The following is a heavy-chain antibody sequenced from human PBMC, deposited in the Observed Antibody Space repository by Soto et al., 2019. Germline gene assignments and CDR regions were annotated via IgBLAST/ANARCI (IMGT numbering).Heavy chain of an antibody. V-gene: IGHV3-66*01. CDR3: ARISGWNRFDY. CDR1: GFSVSSYY. J-gene: IGHJ4*02. D-gene: IGHD6-19*01. CDR2: IYGGGST. Sequence: EVQLVESGGDLVQPGGSLRLSCAVSGFSVSSYYMNWVRQAPGKGLEWVSLIYGGGSTSYAASVTGRFTISRDNSKNTLYLQMNSLRADDTAVYYCARISGWNRFDYWGQGNLVTVSS.